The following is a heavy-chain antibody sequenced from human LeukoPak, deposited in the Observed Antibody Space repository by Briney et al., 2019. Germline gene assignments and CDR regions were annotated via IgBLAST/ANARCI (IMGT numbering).Heavy chain of an antibody. CDR1: GYTFTNYG. CDR2: ISAYNGHT. J-gene: IGHJ3*02. V-gene: IGHV1-18*01. D-gene: IGHD3-22*01. Sequence: ASVKVSCKASGYTFTNYGITWVRQAPGQGLEWMGWISAYNGHTRYAQMFQGRVTMTTDASTTTAYMELRSLRSDDTAVYYCARGYTHRMYYSEGGDAFDIWGQGTMVTVSP. CDR3: ARGYTHRMYYSEGGDAFDI.